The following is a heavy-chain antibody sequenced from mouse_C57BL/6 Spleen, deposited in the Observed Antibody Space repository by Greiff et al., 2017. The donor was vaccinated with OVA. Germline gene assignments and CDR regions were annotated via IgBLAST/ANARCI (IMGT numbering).Heavy chain of an antibody. CDR2: IWGDGST. CDR3: ATHITTVVAPTYAMDY. V-gene: IGHV2-3*01. J-gene: IGHJ4*01. CDR1: GFSLTSYG. Sequence: QVQLQQSGPGLVAPSQSLSITCTVSGFSLTSYGVSWVRQPPGKGLEWLGVIWGDGSTNYHSALISRLSISKDNSKNQVFLKLNSLQTDDTATYYCATHITTVVAPTYAMDYWGLGTSVTVSS. D-gene: IGHD1-1*01.